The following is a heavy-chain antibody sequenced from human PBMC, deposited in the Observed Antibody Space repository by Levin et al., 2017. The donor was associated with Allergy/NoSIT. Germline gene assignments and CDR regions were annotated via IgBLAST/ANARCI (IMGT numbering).Heavy chain of an antibody. D-gene: IGHD2/OR15-2a*01. Sequence: ASVKVSCKASGYTFTRHYMHWVRQAPGQGLEWMGVINPSGTSTIYALKFQGRVTLTRDTPTSTDYMELSGLRSDDTAVYYCARDVSNSDSSWWLDPWGQGSLVTVSS. J-gene: IGHJ5*02. V-gene: IGHV1-46*01. CDR3: ARDVSNSDSSWWLDP. CDR2: INPSGTST. CDR1: GYTFTRHY.